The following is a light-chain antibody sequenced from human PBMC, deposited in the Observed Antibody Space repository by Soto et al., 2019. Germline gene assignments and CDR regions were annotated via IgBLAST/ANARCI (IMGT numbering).Light chain of an antibody. CDR2: DVT. Sequence: QSALTQPASVSGSPGQSIAISCTGTNSDVGYYNYVSWYQHHPGKAPKLIISDVTNRPSGVSNRFSGSKSGNTASLTISGLQAEDEADYYCSSTTSRTTIVFRGGTKVTVL. J-gene: IGLJ2*01. CDR1: NSDVGYYNY. CDR3: SSTTSRTTIV. V-gene: IGLV2-14*03.